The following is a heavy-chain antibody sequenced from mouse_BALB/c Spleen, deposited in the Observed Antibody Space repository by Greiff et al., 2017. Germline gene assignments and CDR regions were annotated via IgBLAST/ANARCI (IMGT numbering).Heavy chain of an antibody. CDR1: GYSITSDYA. J-gene: IGHJ2*01. V-gene: IGHV3-2*02. CDR2: ISYSGST. D-gene: IGHD2-10*02. CDR3: ARSKYGNYGY. Sequence: ESGPGLVKPSQSLSLTCTVTGYSITSDYAWNWIRQFPGNKLEWMGYISYSGSTSYNPSLKSRISITRDTSKNQFFLQLNSVTTEDTATYYCARSKYGNYGYWGQGTTLTVSS.